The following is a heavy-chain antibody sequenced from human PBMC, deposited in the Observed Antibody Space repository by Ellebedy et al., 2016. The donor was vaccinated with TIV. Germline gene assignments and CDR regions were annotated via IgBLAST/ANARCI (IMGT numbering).Heavy chain of an antibody. CDR2: IKQDGSEK. Sequence: GESLKISCAASGLPFTSYWMSWVRQAPGKGLEWVANIKQDGSEKYYVDSVKGRFTISRDNAKNSLYLQMNSLRAEDTDVYYCVRGRSKIVAAGSNFQHWGQGTLVTVSS. D-gene: IGHD6-13*01. CDR3: VRGRSKIVAAGSNFQH. V-gene: IGHV3-7*01. J-gene: IGHJ1*01. CDR1: GLPFTSYW.